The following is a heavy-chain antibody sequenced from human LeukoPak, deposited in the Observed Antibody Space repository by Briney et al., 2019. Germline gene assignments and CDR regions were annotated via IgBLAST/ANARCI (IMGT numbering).Heavy chain of an antibody. V-gene: IGHV1-24*01. CDR3: AREWAVSGGEEAARVTGDAFDI. J-gene: IGHJ3*02. CDR2: FDPEDGET. Sequence: ASVKVSCKVSGYTLTELSMHWVRQAPGKGLEWMGGFDPEDGETIYAQKFQGRVTMTEDTSTDTAYMELSSLRSEDTAVYYCAREWAVSGGEEAARVTGDAFDIWGQGTMVTVSS. D-gene: IGHD5-18*01. CDR1: GYTLTELS.